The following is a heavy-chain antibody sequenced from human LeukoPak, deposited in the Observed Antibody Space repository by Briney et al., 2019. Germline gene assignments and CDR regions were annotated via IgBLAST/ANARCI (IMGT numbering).Heavy chain of an antibody. CDR3: ARTYSSSWYGYFDY. CDR1: GGSFSGYY. Sequence: SETLSLTCAVYGGSFSGYYWSWIRQPPGKGLEWIGEISHSGSTNYNPSLKSRVTISVDTSKNQFSLKLSSVTAADTAVYYCARTYSSSWYGYFDYWGQGTLVTVSS. V-gene: IGHV4-34*01. J-gene: IGHJ4*02. CDR2: ISHSGST. D-gene: IGHD6-13*01.